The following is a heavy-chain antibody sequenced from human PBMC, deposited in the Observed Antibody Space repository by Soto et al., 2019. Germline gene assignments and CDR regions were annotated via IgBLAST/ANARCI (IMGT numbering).Heavy chain of an antibody. D-gene: IGHD5-12*01. CDR2: TYFRSKWYN. CDR1: GDSVSSNTAS. J-gene: IGHJ5*02. V-gene: IGHV6-1*01. CDR3: AKGDNLGPKTGYAFDP. Sequence: SQTLSLTCVISGDSVSSNTASWNWIRQSPSRGLEWLVRTYFRSKWYNDYAVSVNSRIIINPDTSNNPFSLQLNSVTPEDTAVYFCAKGDNLGPKTGYAFDPWGQGIMVTVSS.